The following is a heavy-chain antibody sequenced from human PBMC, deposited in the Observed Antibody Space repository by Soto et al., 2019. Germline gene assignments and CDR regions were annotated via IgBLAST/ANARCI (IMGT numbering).Heavy chain of an antibody. D-gene: IGHD1-26*01. Sequence: ASVKVSCKASGYTFTSYGISRVRQAPGQGLEWMGWISAYNGNTNYAQKLQGRVTMTTDTSTSTAYMELRSLRSDDTAVYYCARAGSVVGATHFDYWGQGTLVTVSS. CDR1: GYTFTSYG. J-gene: IGHJ4*02. CDR2: ISAYNGNT. CDR3: ARAGSVVGATHFDY. V-gene: IGHV1-18*04.